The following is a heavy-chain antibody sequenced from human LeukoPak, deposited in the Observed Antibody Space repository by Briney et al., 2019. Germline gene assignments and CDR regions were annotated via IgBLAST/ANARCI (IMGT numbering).Heavy chain of an antibody. Sequence: PGGSLRLSCAASGFTFSSYSMNWVRQAPGKGLEWVSSISSSSSYIYYAHSVKGRFTISRDNAKNSLYLQMNSLRAEDTAVYYCASLSSILGFGELKADYWGQGTLVTVSS. J-gene: IGHJ4*02. CDR3: ASLSSILGFGELKADY. CDR1: GFTFSSYS. D-gene: IGHD3-10*01. V-gene: IGHV3-21*01. CDR2: ISSSSSYI.